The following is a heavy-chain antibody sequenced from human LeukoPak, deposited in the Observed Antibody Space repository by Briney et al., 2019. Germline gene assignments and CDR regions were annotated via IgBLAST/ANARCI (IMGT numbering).Heavy chain of an antibody. CDR3: VQNIPGSMEH. CDR2: IYSSGTT. V-gene: IGHV4-39*01. J-gene: IGHJ1*01. D-gene: IGHD1-20*01. Sequence: PSETLSLTCTVSGGSVSSSSYYWGWIRQPPGKGLECIGNIYSSGTTYYNPSLKSRVTISIDTSKSQFSLRLSSVTAADTAVYYCVQNIPGSMEHWGQGTLVTVSS. CDR1: GGSVSSSSYY.